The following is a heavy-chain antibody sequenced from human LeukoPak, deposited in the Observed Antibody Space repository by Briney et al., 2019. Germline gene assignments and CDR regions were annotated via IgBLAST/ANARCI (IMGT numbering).Heavy chain of an antibody. Sequence: ASVKVSCKTSGYTFTDSYIHWVRQAPGQGLEWMGRINPNSGDPNYPQKFQGRVTMTRDTSISTAYMELSRLRSDDTAVYYCATLAYRNRPPPRDYWGQGTLVTVSS. J-gene: IGHJ4*02. V-gene: IGHV1-2*06. D-gene: IGHD1-1*01. CDR2: INPNSGDP. CDR1: GYTFTDSY. CDR3: ATLAYRNRPPPRDY.